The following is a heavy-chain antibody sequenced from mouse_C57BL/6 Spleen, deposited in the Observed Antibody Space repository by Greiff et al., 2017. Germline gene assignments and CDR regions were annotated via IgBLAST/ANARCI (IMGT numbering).Heavy chain of an antibody. J-gene: IGHJ2*01. CDR2: INPNNGGT. V-gene: IGHV1-22*01. CDR1: GYTFTDYN. Sequence: EVQLQQSGPELVKPGASVKMSCKASGYTFTDYNMHWVKQSHGKSLEWIGYINPNNGGTSYNQKFKGKATLTVNKSSSTAYMELRSLTSEDSAVYYCERDGNYDFDYWGQGTTLTVSS. D-gene: IGHD2-1*01. CDR3: ERDGNYDFDY.